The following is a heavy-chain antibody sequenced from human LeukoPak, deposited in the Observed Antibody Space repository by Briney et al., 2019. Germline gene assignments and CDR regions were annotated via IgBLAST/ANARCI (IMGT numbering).Heavy chain of an antibody. D-gene: IGHD3-3*01. V-gene: IGHV3-33*01. CDR2: IWYDGSNK. Sequence: GGSLRLSCAASGFTFSSYGMHWVRQAPGKGLEWVAVIWYDGSNKYYADSVKGRFTISRDNSENTLYLQMNSLRAEDTAVYYCARGVSYYDFWSGYVDYRGQGTLVTVSS. CDR3: ARGVSYYDFWSGYVDY. CDR1: GFTFSSYG. J-gene: IGHJ4*02.